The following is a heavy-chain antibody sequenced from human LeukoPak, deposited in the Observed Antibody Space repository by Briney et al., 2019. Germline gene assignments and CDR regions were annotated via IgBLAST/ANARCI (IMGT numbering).Heavy chain of an antibody. D-gene: IGHD2-15*01. CDR1: GGSINSYY. V-gene: IGHV4-59*08. J-gene: IGHJ4*02. CDR2: IYNSGST. CDR3: ASHPGVAAADY. Sequence: SETLSLTCTVSGGSINSYYWTWIRQSPGKGLEWIGYIYNSGSTNYNPSLKSRVTISADTSKKQFSLRVTSVTAADTAVYYCASHPGVAAADYWGQGTLVTVSS.